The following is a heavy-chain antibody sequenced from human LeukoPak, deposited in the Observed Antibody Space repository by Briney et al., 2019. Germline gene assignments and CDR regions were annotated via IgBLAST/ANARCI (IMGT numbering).Heavy chain of an antibody. CDR3: ARQNWNGVDGDY. V-gene: IGHV4-39*01. Sequence: SETLSLTCTVSGGSISSSTYYWGWIRQPPGKGLEWIGSIYYSGTTYYNPSLKSRVTISVDTSKNQFSLKLSSVTAADTAVYYCARQNWNGVDGDYWGQGTLVTVSS. J-gene: IGHJ4*02. CDR2: IYYSGTT. D-gene: IGHD1-1*01. CDR1: GGSISSSTYY.